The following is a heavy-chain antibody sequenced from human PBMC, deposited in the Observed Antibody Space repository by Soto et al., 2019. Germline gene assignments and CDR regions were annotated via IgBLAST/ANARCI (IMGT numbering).Heavy chain of an antibody. D-gene: IGHD3-9*01. J-gene: IGHJ3*02. V-gene: IGHV4-59*01. Sequence: SETLSLTCTVSGGSISSYYWSWIRQPPGKGLEWIGYIYYSGSTNYNPSLKSRVTISVDTSKNQFSLKLSSVTAADSAVYYCARALILTGYYIHDAFDIWGQGTMVTVSS. CDR3: ARALILTGYYIHDAFDI. CDR1: GGSISSYY. CDR2: IYYSGST.